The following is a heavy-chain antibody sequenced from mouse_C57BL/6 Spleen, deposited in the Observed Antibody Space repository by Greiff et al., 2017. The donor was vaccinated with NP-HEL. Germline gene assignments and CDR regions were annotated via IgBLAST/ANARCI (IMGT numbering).Heavy chain of an antibody. CDR2: IDPSDSYT. CDR1: GYTFTSYW. V-gene: IGHV1-59*01. D-gene: IGHD2-14*01. J-gene: IGHJ2*01. Sequence: QVHVKQPGAELVRPGTSVKLSCKASGYTFTSYWMHWVKQRPGQGLEWIGVIDPSDSYTNYNQKFKGKATLTVDTSSSTAYMQLSSLTSEYSAVYYCARPIGLRFDYWGQGTTLTVSS. CDR3: ARPIGLRFDY.